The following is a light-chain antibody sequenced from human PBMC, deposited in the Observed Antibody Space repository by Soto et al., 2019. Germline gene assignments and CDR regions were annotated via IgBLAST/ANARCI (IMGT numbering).Light chain of an antibody. V-gene: IGKV1-5*03. Sequence: DIQMTQSPSTLSASVGDRVTITCRASQSISIWLAWYQQKPGKAPNLLIYKASSLESGVPSRFSGSGSGTEFTLTISSLQPDDFATYYCQQYNSYPVTFGQGTNLEIK. J-gene: IGKJ2*01. CDR1: QSISIW. CDR3: QQYNSYPVT. CDR2: KAS.